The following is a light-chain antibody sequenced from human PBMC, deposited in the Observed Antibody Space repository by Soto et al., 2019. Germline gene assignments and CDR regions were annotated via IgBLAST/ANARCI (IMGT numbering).Light chain of an antibody. CDR2: AAS. CDR1: QSISSY. CDR3: QQSYSTPPT. J-gene: IGKJ1*01. V-gene: IGKV1-39*01. Sequence: DIQMTQSPSSLSASVGDRVTITCRASQSISSYLNWYQQKPGKAPKLLIYAASSLQSGVPSRVSGSGSGTDFTLTISSLQPEDVATYYCQQSYSTPPTFGQGTKVDIK.